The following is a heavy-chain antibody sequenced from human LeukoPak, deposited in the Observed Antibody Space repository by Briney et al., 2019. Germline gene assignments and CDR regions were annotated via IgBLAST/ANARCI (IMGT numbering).Heavy chain of an antibody. CDR3: ARAAASGPFDY. V-gene: IGHV1-46*01. J-gene: IGHJ4*02. Sequence: GASVKVSYKASGYTFTSYYMHWVRQAPGQGLEWMGIINPSGGSTSYAQKFQGRVTMTRDMSTSTVYMELSSLRSEDTAVYYCARAAASGPFDYWGQGTLVTVSS. D-gene: IGHD3-3*01. CDR1: GYTFTSYY. CDR2: INPSGGST.